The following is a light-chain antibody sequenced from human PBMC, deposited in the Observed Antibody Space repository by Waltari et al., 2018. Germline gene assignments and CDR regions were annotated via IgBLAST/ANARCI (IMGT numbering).Light chain of an antibody. CDR3: NTYRGSATVV. V-gene: IGLV2-14*03. Sequence: QSALTPPASMSGSPGQSITISCTGTSSDFGGYYVSWYQQHPGKAPRLMIYDGSKRSSGVFASCPGSKSANTASLTSSGLQADDEAVYYCNTYRGSATVVFGGGTRLTVL. J-gene: IGLJ2*01. CDR1: SSDFGGYY. CDR2: DGS.